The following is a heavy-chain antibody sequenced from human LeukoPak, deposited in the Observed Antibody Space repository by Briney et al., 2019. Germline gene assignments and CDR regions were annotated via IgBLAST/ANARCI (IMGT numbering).Heavy chain of an antibody. CDR3: TRMTTGHDY. J-gene: IGHJ4*02. CDR2: INHSGYT. V-gene: IGHV4-34*01. CDR1: GVSFDDYY. D-gene: IGHD4-17*01. Sequence: SETLSLTCAVSGVSFDDYYWSWVRQPPGKGVEWIGEINHSGYTNDSPSLKSRVTMSIDTSRKPFSLNLRSVTVADTAVYYCTRMTTGHDYWGQGTLVTVSS.